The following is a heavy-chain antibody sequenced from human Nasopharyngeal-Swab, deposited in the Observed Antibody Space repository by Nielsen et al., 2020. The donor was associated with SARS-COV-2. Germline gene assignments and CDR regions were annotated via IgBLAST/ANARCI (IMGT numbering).Heavy chain of an antibody. D-gene: IGHD4-17*01. V-gene: IGHV4-39*07. CDR2: VFYTGT. CDR1: GASISNRTYY. J-gene: IGHJ4*02. CDR3: VRDESGDYLGLPFDS. Sequence: SETLSLTCSVSGASISNRTYYWGWIRQSPEKGLQWIGTVFYTGTCYNPSLQSRVTISVDTSKNQFSLKLTSVTAADTAVYYCVRDESGDYLGLPFDSWGPGTLVTVSS.